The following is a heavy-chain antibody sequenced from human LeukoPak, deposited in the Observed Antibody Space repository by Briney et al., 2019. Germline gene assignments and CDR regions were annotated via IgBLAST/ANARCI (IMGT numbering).Heavy chain of an antibody. Sequence: GGSLRLSCAASGFTFSSYEMNWVRQAPGKGLKWVSYISGNGSPIYYADSVKGRFTISRDNSKNSLFLQLNSLRADDTAVYYCARDPEFSYGYYFDYWGQGTLVTVSS. D-gene: IGHD5-18*01. CDR1: GFTFSSYE. V-gene: IGHV3-48*03. CDR2: ISGNGSPI. CDR3: ARDPEFSYGYYFDY. J-gene: IGHJ4*02.